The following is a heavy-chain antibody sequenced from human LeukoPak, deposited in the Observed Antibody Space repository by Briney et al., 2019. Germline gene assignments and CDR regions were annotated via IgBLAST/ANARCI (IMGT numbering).Heavy chain of an antibody. CDR1: GYTFTSYV. V-gene: IGHV1-18*01. Sequence: ASVKVSCKASGYTFTSYVISWVRQAPGQGLEWMGWISAYNGNTNYAQKLQGRVTMTTDTSTSTAYMELRSLRSDDPAVYYYARDNPDILTGYYIPFDYWGQGTLVTVSS. J-gene: IGHJ4*02. CDR2: ISAYNGNT. CDR3: ARDNPDILTGYYIPFDY. D-gene: IGHD3-9*01.